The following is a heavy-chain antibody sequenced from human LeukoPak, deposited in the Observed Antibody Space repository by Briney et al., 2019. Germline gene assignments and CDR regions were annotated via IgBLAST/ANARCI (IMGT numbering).Heavy chain of an antibody. Sequence: GGSLRLSCVASGFSVSNNYLSWVRRAPGKGLEWVSVIYSGGNAYYADYVKGRFTMSRDNSKNTVYLQMESLRPEDTSIYYCARGQTARDWGQGTQVTVSS. V-gene: IGHV3-66*02. J-gene: IGHJ4*02. CDR1: GFSVSNNY. CDR2: IYSGGNA. CDR3: ARGQTARD. D-gene: IGHD6-6*01.